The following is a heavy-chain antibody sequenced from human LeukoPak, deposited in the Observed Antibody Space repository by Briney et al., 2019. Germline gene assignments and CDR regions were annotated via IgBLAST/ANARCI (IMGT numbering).Heavy chain of an antibody. Sequence: PSETLSLTCAVSGGSISSSNWWSWVRQPPGKGLEWIGEIYHSGSTNYNLSLKSRVTISVDKSKNQFSLKLSSVTAADTAVYYCARGIAAAGTLPFDYWGQGTLVTVSS. V-gene: IGHV4-4*02. J-gene: IGHJ4*02. CDR1: GGSISSSNW. CDR3: ARGIAAAGTLPFDY. D-gene: IGHD6-13*01. CDR2: IYHSGST.